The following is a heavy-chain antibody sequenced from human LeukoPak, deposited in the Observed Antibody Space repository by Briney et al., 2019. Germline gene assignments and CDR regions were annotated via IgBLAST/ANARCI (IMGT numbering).Heavy chain of an antibody. CDR2: IYYSGGT. CDR3: ARSGGHDYGDYVSPHSYFDY. V-gene: IGHV4-59*01. J-gene: IGHJ4*02. CDR1: GGSISSYY. Sequence: SETLSLTCTVSGGSISSYYWSWIRQPPGKGLEWIGYIYYSGGTNYNPSLKSRVTISVDTSKNQFSLKLSSVTAADTAVYYCARSGGHDYGDYVSPHSYFDYWGQGTLVTVSS. D-gene: IGHD4-17*01.